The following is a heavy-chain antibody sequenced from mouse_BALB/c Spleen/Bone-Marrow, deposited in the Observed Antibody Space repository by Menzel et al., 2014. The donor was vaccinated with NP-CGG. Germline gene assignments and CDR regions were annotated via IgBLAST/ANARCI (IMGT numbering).Heavy chain of an antibody. CDR3: ARGGITTVVPYSMDY. V-gene: IGHV1-54*03. Sequence: QVQLQQSGAELVRPGTSVKVSCEASGYAFTNYLIEWVKQRPGRGLEWIGVIDPRSGGTDYNEKFKGKAPLTADKSSSTAYMQLNSLTSGDSAVYFCARGGITTVVPYSMDYWGQGTSVTVSS. J-gene: IGHJ4*01. D-gene: IGHD1-1*01. CDR1: GYAFTNYL. CDR2: IDPRSGGT.